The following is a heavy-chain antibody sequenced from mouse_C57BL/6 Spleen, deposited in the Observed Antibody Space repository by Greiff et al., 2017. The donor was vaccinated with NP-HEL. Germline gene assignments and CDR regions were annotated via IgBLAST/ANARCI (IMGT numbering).Heavy chain of an antibody. D-gene: IGHD3-2*02. CDR2: IDPSDSYT. CDR3: ARWGDSSGYDAY. J-gene: IGHJ3*01. CDR1: GYTFTSYW. V-gene: IGHV1-59*01. Sequence: QVQLQQPGAELVRPGTSVKLSCKASGYTFTSYWMHWVKQRPGQGLEWIGVIDPSDSYTNYNQKFKGKATLTVDTSSSTAYMQLSSLTSEDSAVYYCARWGDSSGYDAYWGQGTLVTVSA.